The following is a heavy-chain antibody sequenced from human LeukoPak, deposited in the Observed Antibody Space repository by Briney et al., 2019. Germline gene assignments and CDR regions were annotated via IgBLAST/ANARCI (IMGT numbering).Heavy chain of an antibody. Sequence: GSSVKVSCKASGGTFSSYAVSWVRQAPRQGLEWMGGIIPIFGTANYAQKFQGRVTITTDESTSTAYMELSSLRSEDTAVYYCARDRQQLVLGNQFSTWFDPWGQGTLVTVSS. CDR3: ARDRQQLVLGNQFSTWFDP. J-gene: IGHJ5*02. CDR2: IIPIFGTA. V-gene: IGHV1-69*05. D-gene: IGHD6-13*01. CDR1: GGTFSSYA.